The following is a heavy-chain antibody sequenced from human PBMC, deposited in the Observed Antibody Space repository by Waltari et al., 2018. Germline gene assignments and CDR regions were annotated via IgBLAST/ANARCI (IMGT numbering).Heavy chain of an antibody. J-gene: IGHJ6*02. V-gene: IGHV3-30-3*01. D-gene: IGHD3-10*01. CDR1: GFTFSSYA. Sequence: QVQLVESGGGVVQPGRSLRLSCAASGFTFSSYAMHWVRQAPGKGLEWVADISYDGSNKYYADSVKGRFTISRDNAKNTLYLQMNSLRAEDTAVYYCARVRVRGLGYYGMDVWGQGTTVTVSS. CDR2: ISYDGSNK. CDR3: ARVRVRGLGYYGMDV.